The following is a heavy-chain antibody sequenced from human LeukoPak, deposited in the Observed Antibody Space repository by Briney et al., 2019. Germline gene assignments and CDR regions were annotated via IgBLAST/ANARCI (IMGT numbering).Heavy chain of an antibody. CDR1: GFTVSSNY. Sequence: PGGSLRLSCAASGFTVSSNYMTWVRQAPGKGLEWVSVIHNDGSTYYADSVKGRFTISRDNSKNTLYLQMNSLRVEDTAVYYCAALARDYWGQGTLVTVSS. J-gene: IGHJ4*02. D-gene: IGHD3-3*02. CDR2: IHNDGST. CDR3: AALARDY. V-gene: IGHV3-53*01.